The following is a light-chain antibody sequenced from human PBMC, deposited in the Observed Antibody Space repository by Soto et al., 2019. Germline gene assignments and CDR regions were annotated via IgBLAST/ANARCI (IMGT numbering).Light chain of an antibody. J-gene: IGKJ4*01. CDR1: QTIRNNY. Sequence: EFVLTQSPGTLSLSPGERATLSCRAIQTIRNNYLAWYQQIPGQAPRLLIYDASSRATGIPDRFRGGWSGTDFTLAIIRLEPEDFAVYYCQQFSSYTLTFGGGTKVEIK. CDR2: DAS. V-gene: IGKV3-20*01. CDR3: QQFSSYTLT.